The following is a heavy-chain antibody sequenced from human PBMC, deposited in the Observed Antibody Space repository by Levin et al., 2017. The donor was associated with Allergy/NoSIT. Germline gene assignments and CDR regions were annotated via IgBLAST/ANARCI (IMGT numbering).Heavy chain of an antibody. V-gene: IGHV3-23*01. CDR2: IGSGGST. Sequence: GGSLRLSCAASGFTFSTFSMNWVRQAPGKGQEWVSGIGSGGSTYYADSVKGRFTISRDISMTTVHLQMNSLRADDTAIYYCAKGGWSSTGGIGPWGQGTLVTVSS. CDR3: AKGGWSSTGGIGP. D-gene: IGHD1-14*01. J-gene: IGHJ5*02. CDR1: GFTFSTFS.